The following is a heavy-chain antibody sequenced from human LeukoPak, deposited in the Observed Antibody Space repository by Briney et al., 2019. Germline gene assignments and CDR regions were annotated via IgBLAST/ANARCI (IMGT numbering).Heavy chain of an antibody. V-gene: IGHV4-59*12. CDR1: GGSISSYY. Sequence: SETLSLTCTVSGGSISSYYWNWIRQPPGKGLEWIGYIYYSGSTNYNPSLKSRVTISVDTSKNQFSLKLSSVTAADTAVYYCARGLVAAAGLYYYYYYMDVWGKGTTVTVSS. CDR2: IYYSGST. D-gene: IGHD6-13*01. J-gene: IGHJ6*03. CDR3: ARGLVAAAGLYYYYYYMDV.